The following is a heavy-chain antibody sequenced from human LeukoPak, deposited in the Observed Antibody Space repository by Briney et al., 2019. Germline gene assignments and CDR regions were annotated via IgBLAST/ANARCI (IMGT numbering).Heavy chain of an antibody. J-gene: IGHJ6*03. Sequence: ASVKVSCKASGYTFTSYDINWVRQATGQGLEWMGWMNPNSGNTGYAQKFQGRVTMTRDTSISTAYMELSSLRSEDTAVYYCARGRAGYCSSTSCYFAPYYMDVWGKGTTVTISS. V-gene: IGHV1-8*01. D-gene: IGHD2-2*01. CDR2: MNPNSGNT. CDR3: ARGRAGYCSSTSCYFAPYYMDV. CDR1: GYTFTSYD.